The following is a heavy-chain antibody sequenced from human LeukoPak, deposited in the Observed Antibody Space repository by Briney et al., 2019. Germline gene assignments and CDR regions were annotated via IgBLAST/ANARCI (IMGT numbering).Heavy chain of an antibody. V-gene: IGHV3-15*01. J-gene: IGHJ4*02. D-gene: IGHD6-13*01. CDR2: IKSKTDGATT. CDR1: GFTFSSYA. CDR3: TTKHGFQEGIDY. Sequence: GGSLRLSCAASGFTFSSYAMSWVRQAPGKGLEWVGHIKSKTDGATTEYTTPVKGRFTISRDDSKNTLYLQMNSLKTEDTALYYCTTKHGFQEGIDYWGQGTLVTVSS.